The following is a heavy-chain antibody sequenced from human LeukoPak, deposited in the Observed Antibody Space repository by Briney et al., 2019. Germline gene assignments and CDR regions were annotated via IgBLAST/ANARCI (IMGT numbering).Heavy chain of an antibody. CDR1: GFTFSTLP. Sequence: GGSPRLSCSGSGFTFSTLPMHWVRQAPGKGLEYVSGSSSNGGSIYYADSVKGRFTISRDNSKNTLYLQMNSLRAEDTAVYYCAKNKGYIRYSSSWYFDYWGQGTLVTVSS. CDR2: SSSNGGSI. V-gene: IGHV3-64*04. D-gene: IGHD6-13*01. J-gene: IGHJ4*02. CDR3: AKNKGYIRYSSSWYFDY.